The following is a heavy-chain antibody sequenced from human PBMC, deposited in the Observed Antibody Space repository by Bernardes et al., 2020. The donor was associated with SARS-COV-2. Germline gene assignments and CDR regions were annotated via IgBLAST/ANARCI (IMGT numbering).Heavy chain of an antibody. CDR2: IIPVIDMA. J-gene: IGHJ4*02. Sequence: SVKVSCKASGDTFSTYSISWLRQAPGQGPEWMGRIIPVIDMANYVQKFQGRVTFTADKSTTTAYMELSSLSPEDTAIYYCARGWELQEYFEYWGQGTLVTVS. V-gene: IGHV1-69*04. D-gene: IGHD3-10*01. CDR3: ARGWELQEYFEY. CDR1: GDTFSTYS.